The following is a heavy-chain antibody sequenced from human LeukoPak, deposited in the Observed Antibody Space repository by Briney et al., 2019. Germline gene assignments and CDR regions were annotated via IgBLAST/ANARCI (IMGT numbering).Heavy chain of an antibody. J-gene: IGHJ4*02. V-gene: IGHV3-23*01. D-gene: IGHD3-22*01. Sequence: GGSLRLSCAASGFTFYRYAMSWVRQAAGKGPEWVSSISGNGGSIYYADSVKGRFTISRDNSKNTVYLQMNSLRAEDTALYFCAKAPYYYDTSGYFFRNFDYWGQGTLVTVSS. CDR2: ISGNGGSI. CDR3: AKAPYYYDTSGYFFRNFDY. CDR1: GFTFYRYA.